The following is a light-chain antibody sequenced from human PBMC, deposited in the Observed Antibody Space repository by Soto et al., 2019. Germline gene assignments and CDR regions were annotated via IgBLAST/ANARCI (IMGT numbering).Light chain of an antibody. Sequence: EIVMTQSPATLSVSPEERATLSCRASQSVSSNLAWYQQKPGQAPRLLIYGVSTRATGIPARFSGSGSGTELTLTISSLQSEDFAVYYCQQYNNWPPMAFGQGTKVEIK. CDR3: QQYNNWPPMA. CDR1: QSVSSN. CDR2: GVS. V-gene: IGKV3-15*01. J-gene: IGKJ1*01.